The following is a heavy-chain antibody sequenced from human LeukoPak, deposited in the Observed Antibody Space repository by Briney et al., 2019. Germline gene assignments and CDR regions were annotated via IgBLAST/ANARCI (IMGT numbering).Heavy chain of an antibody. V-gene: IGHV1-18*01. Sequence: ASVKVSCKGVGYSFTSSGISWVRQAPGQGLEWMGWISGDNDHTNYAQKIKGRVTMTTDTSTSTAYMELRSLTSDDTAVYYCVRGRRHIVVPLPATVQLSVNWFDPWGQGTLVTVTS. CDR1: GYSFTSSG. CDR3: VRGRRHIVVPLPATVQLSVNWFDP. D-gene: IGHD2-2*01. J-gene: IGHJ5*02. CDR2: ISGDNDHT.